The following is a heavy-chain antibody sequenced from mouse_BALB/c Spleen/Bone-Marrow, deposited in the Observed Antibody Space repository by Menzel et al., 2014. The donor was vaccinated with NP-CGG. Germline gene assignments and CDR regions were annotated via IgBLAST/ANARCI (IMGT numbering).Heavy chain of an antibody. Sequence: EVQLVESGPSLVKPSQTLSLTRSVTGDSITSGYWSWIRKFPGNQLEYMGYISYSGSTYYNPSLKSRISITRDTSKNQYYLQLNSVTTEDTATYYCARILLRSYAMDYWGQGTSVTVSA. CDR2: ISYSGST. CDR1: GDSITSGY. V-gene: IGHV3-8*02. CDR3: ARILLRSYAMDY. D-gene: IGHD1-1*01. J-gene: IGHJ4*01.